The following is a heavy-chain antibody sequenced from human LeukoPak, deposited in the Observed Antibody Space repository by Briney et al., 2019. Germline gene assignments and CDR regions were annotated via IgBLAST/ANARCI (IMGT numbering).Heavy chain of an antibody. CDR3: ARVRTPDRYYYDSSGYYYLAFDI. Sequence: SETLSLTCTVSGGSISSYYWSWIRQPPGKGLEWIGDIYYSGSTKYNPSLKSRVTISVDTSKNQFSLKLSSVTAADTAVYYCARVRTPDRYYYDSSGYYYLAFDIWGQGTMVTVSS. CDR2: IYYSGST. CDR1: GGSISSYY. D-gene: IGHD3-22*01. J-gene: IGHJ3*02. V-gene: IGHV4-59*01.